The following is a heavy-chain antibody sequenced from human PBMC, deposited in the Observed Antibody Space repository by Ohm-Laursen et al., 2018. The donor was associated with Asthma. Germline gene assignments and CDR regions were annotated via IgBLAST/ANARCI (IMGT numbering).Heavy chain of an antibody. Sequence: SLRLSCSASGFTVSSNYMSWVRQAPGKGLEWVSLISSGGSSNYADSVKGRFTISRDNSKNTLYLQMNSLRAEDTAVYYCARERCSGGSCYPDAFNIWGQGTMVTVSS. D-gene: IGHD2-15*01. J-gene: IGHJ3*02. CDR3: ARERCSGGSCYPDAFNI. CDR1: GFTVSSNY. CDR2: ISSGGSS. V-gene: IGHV3-53*01.